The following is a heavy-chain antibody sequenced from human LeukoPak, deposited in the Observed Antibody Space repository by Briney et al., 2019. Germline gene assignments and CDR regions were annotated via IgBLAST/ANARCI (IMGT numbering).Heavy chain of an antibody. CDR2: ISGGGSGT. D-gene: IGHD3-22*01. J-gene: IGHJ3*02. Sequence: GGSLRLSCAPSGFTFSSYAMSWVRQAPGKGLEWVAVISGGGSGTYYADSVRGRFAISRDNSKNTVYLQMNSLRAEDTAIYYCAKAVGSSGYFSRDAFDIWGQGTMVTVSS. CDR3: AKAVGSSGYFSRDAFDI. CDR1: GFTFSSYA. V-gene: IGHV3-23*01.